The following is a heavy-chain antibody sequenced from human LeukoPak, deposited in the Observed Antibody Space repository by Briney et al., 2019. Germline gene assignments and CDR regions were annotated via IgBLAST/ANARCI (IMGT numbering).Heavy chain of an antibody. J-gene: IGHJ3*02. Sequence: GASVKVSCKASGYTFTSYGISWVRQAPGQGLEWMGWISAYNGNTNYAQKLQGRVTMTTDTSTSTAYMELRSLRSDDTAVYYCARDGETYYYALAFDIWGQGTMVTVSS. CDR2: ISAYNGNT. D-gene: IGHD3-10*01. V-gene: IGHV1-18*01. CDR3: ARDGETYYYALAFDI. CDR1: GYTFTSYG.